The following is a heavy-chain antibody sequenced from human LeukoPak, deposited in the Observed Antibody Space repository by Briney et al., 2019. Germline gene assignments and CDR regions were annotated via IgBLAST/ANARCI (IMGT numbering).Heavy chain of an antibody. CDR1: GFTFSTYA. CDR2: ISDRSVSI. V-gene: IGHV3-23*01. CDR3: AGSPSYSGGYSYDAFDM. D-gene: IGHD1-26*01. J-gene: IGHJ3*02. Sequence: GGSLRLSCTASGFTFSTYAMSWVRQAPGKGLEWVSSISDRSVSIYYADSVRGRFTISRDNSKYTLSLQMNSLRAEDTAIYWCAGSPSYSGGYSYDAFDMWGQGTMVTVSS.